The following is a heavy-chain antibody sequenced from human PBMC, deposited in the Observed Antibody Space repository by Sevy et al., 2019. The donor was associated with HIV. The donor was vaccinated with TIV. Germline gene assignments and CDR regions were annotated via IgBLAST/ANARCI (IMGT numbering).Heavy chain of an antibody. CDR1: GYTFTGYY. CDR2: INPNSGGT. CDR3: ARVKDIVVVVADDAFDI. V-gene: IGHV1-2*02. J-gene: IGHJ3*02. D-gene: IGHD2-15*01. Sequence: ASVKVSCKASGYTFTGYYMHWVRQAPGQGLEWMGWINPNSGGTNYAQKFQGRVTMTRDTSISTAYMELSRLRSDDMAVYYCARVKDIVVVVADDAFDIWGQGTMVTVSS.